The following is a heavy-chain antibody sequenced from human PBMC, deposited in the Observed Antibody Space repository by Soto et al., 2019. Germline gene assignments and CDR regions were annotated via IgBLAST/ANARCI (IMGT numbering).Heavy chain of an antibody. Sequence: EVQLLESGGGLVQPGGSLRLSCAASGFTFSSYAMSWVRQAPGKGLEWVSVISGSGGSTYYADSVKGRFTISRDNSKNTLYLQMNSLRAEDTAVYYCASQGYFDSNYGDYWGQGTLVTVSS. CDR3: ASQGYFDSNYGDY. V-gene: IGHV3-23*01. CDR2: ISGSGGST. D-gene: IGHD3-9*01. CDR1: GFTFSSYA. J-gene: IGHJ4*02.